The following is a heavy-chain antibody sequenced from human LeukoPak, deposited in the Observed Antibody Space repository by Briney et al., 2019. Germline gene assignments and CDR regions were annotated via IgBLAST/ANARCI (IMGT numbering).Heavy chain of an antibody. Sequence: PSETLSLTCAVYGGSFSGYYWSWIRQPPGKGLEWIGEINHSGSTNYNPSLKSRVTMSVDTSKNKFSLKVSSVTAADTAVYYCARVFDSGSQAYFYYMDVWGKGTTVTIFS. CDR3: ARVFDSGSQAYFYYMDV. CDR2: INHSGST. CDR1: GGSFSGYY. V-gene: IGHV4-34*01. J-gene: IGHJ6*03. D-gene: IGHD3-10*01.